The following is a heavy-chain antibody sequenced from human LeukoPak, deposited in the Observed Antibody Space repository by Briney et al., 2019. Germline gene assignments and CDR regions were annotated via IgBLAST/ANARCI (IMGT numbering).Heavy chain of an antibody. CDR2: FDPEDGEV. CDR3: ATPRPGTFFREFDY. D-gene: IGHD3-10*01. V-gene: IGHV1-24*01. J-gene: IGHJ4*02. CDR1: GYTLTKSS. Sequence: ASVKVSCKVSGYTLTKSSMQWVRQAPGKGLQWVGGFDPEDGEVVYAQKFQGRITMTEDTSTDTAYMELRSLTSEDTAVYFCATPRPGTFFREFDYWGQGTLVTVSS.